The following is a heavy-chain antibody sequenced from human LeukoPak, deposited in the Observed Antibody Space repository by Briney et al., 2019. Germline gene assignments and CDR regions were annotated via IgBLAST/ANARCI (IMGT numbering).Heavy chain of an antibody. CDR1: GFTFNSYG. V-gene: IGHV3-33*01. D-gene: IGHD4-17*01. CDR3: ARAKTTRGFGY. Sequence: GGSLRLSCAASGFTFNSYGIHWVRQAPGKGLEWVAFIWYDGSNKYYADSVKGRFTISRDNSKNTLYLQMNSLRAEDTAVYYCARAKTTRGFGYWGQGTLVTVSS. CDR2: IWYDGSNK. J-gene: IGHJ4*02.